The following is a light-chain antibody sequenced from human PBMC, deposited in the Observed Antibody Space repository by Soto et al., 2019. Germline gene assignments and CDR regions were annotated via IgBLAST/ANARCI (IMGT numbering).Light chain of an antibody. V-gene: IGKV1-9*01. CDR1: QGISDY. CDR2: GAS. Sequence: EIQLTQSPSFLSASVGDRVTISCRASQGISDYLARYQQKPGKAPKLLIYGASTLQSGVPSRFSGSASGTEFTLTISSLQPEDFATYFCQQFNAYPLTFGGGTKLEIK. J-gene: IGKJ4*01. CDR3: QQFNAYPLT.